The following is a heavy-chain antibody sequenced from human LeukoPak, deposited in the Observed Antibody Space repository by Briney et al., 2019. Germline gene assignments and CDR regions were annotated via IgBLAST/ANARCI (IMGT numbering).Heavy chain of an antibody. Sequence: GRSLRLSCAASGFTFSSYAMHWVRQAPGKGLEWVAVISYDGSNKYYADSVKGRFTISRDNSKNTLYLQMNSLRAEDTAVYYCARAGGSYLSYNWFDPWGQGTLVTVSS. D-gene: IGHD1-26*01. CDR2: ISYDGSNK. CDR3: ARAGGSYLSYNWFDP. CDR1: GFTFSSYA. V-gene: IGHV3-30-3*01. J-gene: IGHJ5*02.